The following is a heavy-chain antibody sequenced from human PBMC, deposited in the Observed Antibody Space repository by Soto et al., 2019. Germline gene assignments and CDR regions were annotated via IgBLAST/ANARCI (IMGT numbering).Heavy chain of an antibody. CDR2: ISSSSSYI. CDR1: GFTFSSYS. V-gene: IGHV3-21*01. Sequence: GGSLRLSXTASGFTFSSYSMNWVRQAPGKGLEWVSSISSSSSYIYYADSVKGRFTISRDNAKNSLYLQMNSLRAEDTAVYYCARKAVAAGFDPWGQGTLVTVSS. J-gene: IGHJ5*02. CDR3: ARKAVAAGFDP. D-gene: IGHD6-19*01.